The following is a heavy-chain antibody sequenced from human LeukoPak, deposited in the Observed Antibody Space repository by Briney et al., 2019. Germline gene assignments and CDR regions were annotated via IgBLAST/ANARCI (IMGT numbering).Heavy chain of an antibody. D-gene: IGHD6-13*01. J-gene: IGHJ5*02. Sequence: PSETLSLTCTVSGDSISSQYWSWIRQSPGKGLEWIWRIDSSGKTKYNHSLKSRVTISIDKSKGQLSLKVNSVTAADTAVYYCARGVGSSSSNWFDPWGQGALVTVSS. V-gene: IGHV4-4*07. CDR3: ARGVGSSSSNWFDP. CDR1: GDSISSQY. CDR2: IDSSGKT.